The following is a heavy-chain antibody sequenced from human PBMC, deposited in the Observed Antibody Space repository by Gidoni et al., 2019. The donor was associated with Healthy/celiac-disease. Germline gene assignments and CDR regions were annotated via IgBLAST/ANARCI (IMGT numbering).Heavy chain of an antibody. CDR1: GFTFSSYA. Sequence: EVQLLESGGGLVQPGGSLRLSCAASGFTFSSYAMSWVRQAPGKGLEWVSAISGSGGSTYYADSVKGRFTISRDNSKNTLYLQMNSLRAEDTAVYYCAKGPELYVLRFLEWLLPLGYWGQGTLVTVSS. CDR3: AKGPELYVLRFLEWLLPLGY. V-gene: IGHV3-23*01. CDR2: ISGSGGST. J-gene: IGHJ4*02. D-gene: IGHD3-3*01.